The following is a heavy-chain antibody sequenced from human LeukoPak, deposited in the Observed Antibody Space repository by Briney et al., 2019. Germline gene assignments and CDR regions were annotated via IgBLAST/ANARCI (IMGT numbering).Heavy chain of an antibody. CDR1: GFTFSNFA. V-gene: IGHV3-23*01. D-gene: IGHD3-3*01. CDR2: VSSDGINT. Sequence: PGGSLRLSCAASGFTFSNFAMSWVRQAPGKGLEGGSAVSSDGINTYYTDSLKGRFTISRDNSKNTVFLQMHSLTAEDTAVYYCAKPFGFLEWLYGGYFDSWGQGTLVTVSS. CDR3: AKPFGFLEWLYGGYFDS. J-gene: IGHJ4*02.